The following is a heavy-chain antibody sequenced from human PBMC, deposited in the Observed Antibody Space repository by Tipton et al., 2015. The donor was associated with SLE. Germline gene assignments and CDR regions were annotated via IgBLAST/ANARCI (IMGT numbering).Heavy chain of an antibody. CDR1: DGSLKTGGYY. D-gene: IGHD5-18*01. V-gene: IGHV4-31*03. Sequence: TLSLTCTVSDGSLKTGGYYWSWLRQLPGKGLEWIGSIYYTGTTTYYNSFLKSRVTMPVDTSKNQFSLRLTSVIAADTAVYYCARLHGYSYGLNWFDPWGQGTLISVSS. CDR2: IYYTGTTT. CDR3: ARLHGYSYGLNWFDP. J-gene: IGHJ5*02.